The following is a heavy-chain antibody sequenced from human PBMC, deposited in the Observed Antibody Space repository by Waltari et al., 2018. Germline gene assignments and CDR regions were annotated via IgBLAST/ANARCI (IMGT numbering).Heavy chain of an antibody. V-gene: IGHV4-59*08. CDR3: ARWDSPGRYFGD. Sequence: QVQMQESGPGLVKPSETLSLTCSVPGGAINTHFWNWSRQPPGKGLQWIGYIRHTGNTECNPSLKSRVTMAVDTSKSQFSLRLTSVSATDTAVYFCARWDSPGRYFGDWGQGTPVTVSS. CDR2: IRHTGNT. CDR1: GGAINTHF. D-gene: IGHD1-20*01. J-gene: IGHJ4*02.